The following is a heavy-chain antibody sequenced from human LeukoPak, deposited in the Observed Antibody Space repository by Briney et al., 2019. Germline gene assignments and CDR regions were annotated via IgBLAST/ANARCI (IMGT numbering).Heavy chain of an antibody. Sequence: GESLKISCKASGYVFTSLWIGWVRQVPGKGLEWMGVIYPEDSYSRYNAAFQGQATLSVDESTSTAYLQWSSLKASDTAIYYCARQNHYYYYMDVWGRGTTVTVSS. V-gene: IGHV5-51*01. CDR2: IYPEDSYS. CDR3: ARQNHYYYYMDV. J-gene: IGHJ6*03. CDR1: GYVFTSLW.